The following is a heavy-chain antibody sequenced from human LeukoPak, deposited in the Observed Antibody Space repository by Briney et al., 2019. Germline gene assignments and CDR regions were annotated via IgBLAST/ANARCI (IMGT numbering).Heavy chain of an antibody. CDR1: GYTFTSYY. Sequence: ASVKVSCKVSGYTFTSYYMHWVRQAPGQGLEWMGIINPSGGSTSYAQKFQGRVTMTRDTSTSTAYMELRSLRSDDTAVYYCARESGSSWYRDAFDIWGQGTMVTVSS. CDR2: INPSGGST. V-gene: IGHV1-46*01. CDR3: ARESGSSWYRDAFDI. D-gene: IGHD6-13*01. J-gene: IGHJ3*02.